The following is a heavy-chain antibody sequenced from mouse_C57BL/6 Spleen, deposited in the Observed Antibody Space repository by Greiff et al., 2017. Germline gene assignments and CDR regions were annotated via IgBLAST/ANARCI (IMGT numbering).Heavy chain of an antibody. CDR3: ARGGVYYGSNYPYAMDY. J-gene: IGHJ4*01. CDR1: GYSFTGYF. Sequence: EVMLVESGPELVKPGDSVKISCKASGYSFTGYFMNWVMQSHGKSLEWIGRINPYNGDTFYNQKFKGKATLTVDKAASTAHMELRSLASEDSAVYYCARGGVYYGSNYPYAMDYWGQGTSVTVSS. V-gene: IGHV1-20*01. CDR2: INPYNGDT. D-gene: IGHD1-1*01.